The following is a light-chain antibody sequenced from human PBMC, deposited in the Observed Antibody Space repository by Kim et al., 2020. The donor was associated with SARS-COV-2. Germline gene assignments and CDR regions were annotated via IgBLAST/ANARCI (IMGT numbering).Light chain of an antibody. J-gene: IGKJ1*01. V-gene: IGKV3-15*01. Sequence: VSPGERATLSGRASQSVSSNLAWYQQKPGQAPRLLIQGASTRATGIPARISGSGSGTEFTLTITSLQSEDFAVYYCQQYNNWPLTFGQGTKVDIK. CDR2: GAS. CDR3: QQYNNWPLT. CDR1: QSVSSN.